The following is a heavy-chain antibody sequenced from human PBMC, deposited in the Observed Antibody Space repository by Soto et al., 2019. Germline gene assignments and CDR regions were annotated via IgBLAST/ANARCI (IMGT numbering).Heavy chain of an antibody. J-gene: IGHJ4*02. V-gene: IGHV1-8*02. D-gene: IGHD2-2*01. CDR2: MNPNSGNT. CDR1: GGTFSSSA. Sequence: GASVKVSCKASGGTFSSSAINWVRQATGQGLEWMGWMNPNSGNTGYAQKFQGRVTMTRNTSISTAYMELSSLRSEDTAVYYCAREAAALGNDYWGQGTLVTVSS. CDR3: AREAAALGNDY.